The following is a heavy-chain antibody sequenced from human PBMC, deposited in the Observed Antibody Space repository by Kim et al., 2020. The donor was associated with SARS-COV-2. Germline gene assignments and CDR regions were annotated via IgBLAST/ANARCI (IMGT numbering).Heavy chain of an antibody. CDR3: ARDYQLLKKGDAFDI. V-gene: IGHV1-2*02. D-gene: IGHD2-2*01. Sequence: ASVKVSCKASGYTFTGYYMHWVRQAPGQGLEWMGWINPNSGGTNYAQKFQGRVTMTRDTSISTAYMELSRLRSDDTAVYYCARDYQLLKKGDAFDIWGQGTMVTVSS. CDR1: GYTFTGYY. CDR2: INPNSGGT. J-gene: IGHJ3*02.